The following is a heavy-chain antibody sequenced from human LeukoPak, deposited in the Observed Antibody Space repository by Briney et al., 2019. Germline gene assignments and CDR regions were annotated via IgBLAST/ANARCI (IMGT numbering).Heavy chain of an antibody. V-gene: IGHV3-48*03. D-gene: IGHD4-23*01. CDR2: ISGSGTTI. J-gene: IGHJ6*03. CDR3: AREVWTTVATSHYYYMDV. Sequence: GGSLRLSCAASGFTFRTYEMNWVRQAPGKGLEWVSYISGSGTTIYYADSVKGRFTISRDNAKNSPYLQMNSLRAEDTALYYCAREVWTTVATSHYYYMDVWGKGTTVTVSS. CDR1: GFTFRTYE.